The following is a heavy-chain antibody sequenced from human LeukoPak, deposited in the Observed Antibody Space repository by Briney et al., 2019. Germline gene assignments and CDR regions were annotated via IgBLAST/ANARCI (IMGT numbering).Heavy chain of an antibody. Sequence: GGSLRLSCAASGFTFSSYGIHWVRQAPGKGLEWVSSISSSSSYIYYADSVKGRFTISRDNAKNSLYLQMNSLRAEDTAVYYCARASGDMTTDAFDIWGQGTMVTVSS. V-gene: IGHV3-21*01. CDR1: GFTFSSYG. D-gene: IGHD4-17*01. CDR2: ISSSSSYI. J-gene: IGHJ3*02. CDR3: ARASGDMTTDAFDI.